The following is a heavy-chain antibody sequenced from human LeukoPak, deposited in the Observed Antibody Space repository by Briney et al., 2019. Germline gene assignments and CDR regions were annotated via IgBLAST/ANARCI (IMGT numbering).Heavy chain of an antibody. J-gene: IGHJ4*02. CDR3: ARARAGWLQSPIDY. CDR2: INPNSGGT. V-gene: IGHV1-2*02. CDR1: GYTFTGYY. D-gene: IGHD5-24*01. Sequence: GASVKVSCKASGYTFTGYYMHWVRQAPGQGLEWMGWINPNSGGTNYAQKFQGRVTMTRDTSISTAYMELSRLRSDDTAAYYCARARAGWLQSPIDYGGQGTLVTVSS.